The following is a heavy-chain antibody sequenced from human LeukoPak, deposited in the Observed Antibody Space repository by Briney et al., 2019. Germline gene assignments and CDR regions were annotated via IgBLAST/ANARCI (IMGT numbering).Heavy chain of an antibody. CDR3: ARYDYYDSSGYFTGPFFDY. CDR2: IYYSGST. D-gene: IGHD3-22*01. Sequence: SETLSLTCTVSGGSISSYYWSWIRQPPGKGLEWIGYIYYSGSTNYNPSLKSRVTISVDTSKNQFSLKLSSVTAGDTAVYYCARYDYYDSSGYFTGPFFDYWGQGTLVTVSS. J-gene: IGHJ4*02. V-gene: IGHV4-59*01. CDR1: GGSISSYY.